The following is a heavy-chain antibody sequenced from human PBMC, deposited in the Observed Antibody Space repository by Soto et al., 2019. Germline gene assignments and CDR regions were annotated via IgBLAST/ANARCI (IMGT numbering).Heavy chain of an antibody. CDR3: AKDSAWIQLWNWDY. Sequence: VQLVESGGGVVQPGRSLRLSCAASGFTFSSYAMSWVRQAPGKGLEWVSAISGSGGSTYYADSVKGRFTISRDNSKNTLYLQMNSLRAEDTAVYYCAKDSAWIQLWNWDYWGQGTLVTVSS. D-gene: IGHD5-18*01. CDR1: GFTFSSYA. J-gene: IGHJ4*02. CDR2: ISGSGGST. V-gene: IGHV3-23*04.